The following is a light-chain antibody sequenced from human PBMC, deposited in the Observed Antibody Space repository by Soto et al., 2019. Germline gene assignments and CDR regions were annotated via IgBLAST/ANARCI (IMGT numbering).Light chain of an antibody. CDR3: QHYNNWPRT. CDR1: QSVSSN. Sequence: EIVMPQSPATLSVSPGERATLSCRASQSVSSNLAWYQQKPGQAPRLLIYGASTRATGIPARFSGSGSGTEFTLTIGSLQSEDFALYYCQHYNNWPRTFGQGTKVDIK. J-gene: IGKJ1*01. CDR2: GAS. V-gene: IGKV3-15*01.